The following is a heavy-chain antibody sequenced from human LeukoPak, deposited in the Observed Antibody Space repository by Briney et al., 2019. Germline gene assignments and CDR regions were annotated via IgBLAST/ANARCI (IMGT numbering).Heavy chain of an antibody. Sequence: ASVKVSCKASGYTFTSYGISWVRQAPGQGLEWMGWISAYNGNTNYAQKLQGRVTMTRDTSISTAYMELSRLRSDDTAVYYCARGGITGILDYWGQGTLVTVSS. D-gene: IGHD1-20*01. CDR1: GYTFTSYG. CDR3: ARGGITGILDY. J-gene: IGHJ4*02. CDR2: ISAYNGNT. V-gene: IGHV1-18*01.